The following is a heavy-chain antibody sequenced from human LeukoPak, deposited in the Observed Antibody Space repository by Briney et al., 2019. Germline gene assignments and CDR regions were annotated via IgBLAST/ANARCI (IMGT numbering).Heavy chain of an antibody. D-gene: IGHD2-2*03. CDR3: ARDGYCSSTSCYRD. CDR2: INPNSGGT. Sequence: GASVKVSCKASGYTFTGYYMHWVRQAPGRGLEWMGWINPNSGGTNYAQKFQGRVTMTRDTSISTAYMELSRLRSDDTAVYYCARDGYCSSTSCYRDWGQGTLVTVSS. CDR1: GYTFTGYY. V-gene: IGHV1-2*02. J-gene: IGHJ4*02.